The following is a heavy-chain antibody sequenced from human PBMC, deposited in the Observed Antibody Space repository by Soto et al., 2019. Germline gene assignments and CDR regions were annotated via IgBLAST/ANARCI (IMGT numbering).Heavy chain of an antibody. J-gene: IGHJ6*02. CDR3: ARGGRRSPGMDV. V-gene: IGHV4-31*03. CDR1: GGSISSGGYY. Sequence: QVQLQESGPGLVKPSQTLSLTCTVSGGSISSGGYYWSWIRQHPGKGLEWIGYIYYSGSTYYNPSPKSRDTRSVDTSKNQFPLKLSSVTAADTAVYYCARGGRRSPGMDVWGQGTTVTVSS. CDR2: IYYSGST.